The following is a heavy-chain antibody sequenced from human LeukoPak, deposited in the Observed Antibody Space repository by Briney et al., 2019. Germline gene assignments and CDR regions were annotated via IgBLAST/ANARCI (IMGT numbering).Heavy chain of an antibody. CDR2: ISGSGGST. CDR3: AKALRYCSGGSCYDPCYYYGMDV. V-gene: IGHV3-23*01. J-gene: IGHJ6*02. Sequence: PGGSLRLSCAASGFTFSSYAMSWVRQAPGRGLEWVSAISGSGGSTYYADSVKGRFTISRDNSKNTLYLQMNSLRAEDTAVYYCAKALRYCSGGSCYDPCYYYGMDVWGQGTTVTVSS. CDR1: GFTFSSYA. D-gene: IGHD2-15*01.